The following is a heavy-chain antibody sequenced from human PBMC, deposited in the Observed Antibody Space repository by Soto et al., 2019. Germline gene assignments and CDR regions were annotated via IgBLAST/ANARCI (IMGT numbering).Heavy chain of an antibody. Sequence: QVQLVQSGAEVKKPGSSVKVSCKASGGTFSSYAISWVRQAPGQGLEWMGGIIPIFGTANYAQKFQGRVTITADESTSTAYLELSSLRSEDTAVYYCARGGNIVVVPAALYYYGMDVWGQGTTVTGSS. J-gene: IGHJ6*02. V-gene: IGHV1-69*01. D-gene: IGHD2-2*01. CDR1: GGTFSSYA. CDR3: ARGGNIVVVPAALYYYGMDV. CDR2: IIPIFGTA.